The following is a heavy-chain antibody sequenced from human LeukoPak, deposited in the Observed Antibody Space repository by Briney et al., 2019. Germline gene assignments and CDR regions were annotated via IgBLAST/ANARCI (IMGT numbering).Heavy chain of an antibody. V-gene: IGHV3-9*01. CDR2: ISWNSGSI. CDR3: AKDRDYSSSGASVDY. CDR1: GFIFDDYA. Sequence: GRSLRLSCAASGFIFDDYAMHWVRQAPGKGLEWVSGISWNSGSIGYADSVKGRFTISRDNAKNSLYLQMNSLRAEDTALYYCAKDRDYSSSGASVDYWGQGTLVTVSS. J-gene: IGHJ4*02. D-gene: IGHD6-6*01.